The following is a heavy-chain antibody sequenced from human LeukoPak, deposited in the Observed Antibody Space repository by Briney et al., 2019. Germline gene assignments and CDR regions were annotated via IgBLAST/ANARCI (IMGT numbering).Heavy chain of an antibody. V-gene: IGHV3-30*02. J-gene: IGHJ4*02. CDR1: GFTFSSYG. D-gene: IGHD1-26*01. CDR2: IRYDGSNK. CDR3: AKARVGATTSGY. Sequence: GGSLRLSCAASGFTFSSYGMHWVRQAPGKGLEWVAFIRYDGSNKYYADSVKGRFTISRDNFKNTLYLQMNSLRAEDTAVYYCAKARVGATTSGYWGQGTLVTVSS.